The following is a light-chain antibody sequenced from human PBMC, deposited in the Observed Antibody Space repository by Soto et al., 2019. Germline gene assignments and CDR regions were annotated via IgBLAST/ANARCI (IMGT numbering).Light chain of an antibody. J-gene: IGKJ5*01. CDR2: DAS. V-gene: IGKV3-15*01. CDR1: ESVSRN. CDR3: QQYNSWPPIT. Sequence: EIVLTQSPGTLSLSPGERATLSCRASESVSRNLAWYQQKPGQAPRLLIYDASTRATGIPDRFSGGGSGTEFTLTISSLQSEDFVAYYCQQYNSWPPITFGQGTRLEIK.